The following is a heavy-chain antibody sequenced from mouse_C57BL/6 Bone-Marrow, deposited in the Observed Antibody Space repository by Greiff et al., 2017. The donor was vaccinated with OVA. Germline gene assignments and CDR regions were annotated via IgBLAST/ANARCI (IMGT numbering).Heavy chain of an antibody. CDR3: ARSGSLSHGSSLHWYFDV. CDR1: GYTFTSYW. V-gene: IGHV1-53*01. D-gene: IGHD1-1*01. CDR2: INPSNGGT. J-gene: IGHJ1*03. Sequence: QVQLQQPGTELVKPGASVKLSCKASGYTFTSYWMHWVKQRPGQGLEWIGNINPSNGGTNYNEKFKSKATLTVDKSSSTAYMQLSSLTSEDSAVYYCARSGSLSHGSSLHWYFDVWGTGTTVTVSS.